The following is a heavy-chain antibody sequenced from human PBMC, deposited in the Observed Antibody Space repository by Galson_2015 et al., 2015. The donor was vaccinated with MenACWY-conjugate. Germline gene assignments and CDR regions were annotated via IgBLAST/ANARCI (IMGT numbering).Heavy chain of an antibody. CDR3: ARHPPGGRGLDV. V-gene: IGHV5-51*01. J-gene: IGHJ6*02. Sequence: QSGAEAKKPRESPLISCQGSGYSFPPYRVAWGRQMSRRGLEWVALISPGDSNTRYSPSFQGPATISTCKSISTAYLQCSSLKASDTAMYYCARHPPGGRGLDVWGQGTTVTVSS. D-gene: IGHD1-26*01. CDR2: ISPGDSNT. CDR1: GYSFPPYR.